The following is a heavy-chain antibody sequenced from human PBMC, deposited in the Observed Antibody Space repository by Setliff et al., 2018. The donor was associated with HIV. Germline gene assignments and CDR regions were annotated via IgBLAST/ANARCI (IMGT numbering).Heavy chain of an antibody. CDR2: INHSGST. J-gene: IGHJ5*02. Sequence: SETLSLTCAVYGGSFSGYYWSWIRQPPGKGLEWIGEINHSGSTNYNPSLKSRVTISVDTSKNQFSLKLSSVTAADTAVYYCASRIYYYDTYRVLREEGFDPWGQGTLVTVFS. CDR1: GGSFSGYY. CDR3: ASRIYYYDTYRVLREEGFDP. V-gene: IGHV4-34*01. D-gene: IGHD3-22*01.